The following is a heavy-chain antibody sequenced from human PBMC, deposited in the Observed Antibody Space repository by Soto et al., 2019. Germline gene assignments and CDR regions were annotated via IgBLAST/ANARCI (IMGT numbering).Heavy chain of an antibody. Sequence: QVQLVQSGAEVKKPESSVKVSCKAPGGTFSTYAISWVRRAPGQGLEWMGGIIPMFGTANYAQRFQDRVTITADETTKKVYMELSSLRSEDTAVYFCASGIQLWLRRINNGYSGWGQGTLVTVSS. CDR2: IIPMFGTA. D-gene: IGHD5-18*01. CDR3: ASGIQLWLRRINNGYSG. CDR1: GGTFSTYA. V-gene: IGHV1-69*12. J-gene: IGHJ4*02.